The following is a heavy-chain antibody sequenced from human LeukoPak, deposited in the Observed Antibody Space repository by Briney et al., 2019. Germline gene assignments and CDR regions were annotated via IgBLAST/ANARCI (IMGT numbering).Heavy chain of an antibody. Sequence: GGSLTLSCAASGFTLRSKYMRWLRQAPGKGLEGVSVIYSGGSTYYADSVKGRFTISRDNSKNTLYLQMNSLRAEDTAVYYCARADGGFDYWGQGTLVTVSS. CDR2: IYSGGST. V-gene: IGHV3-66*02. J-gene: IGHJ4*02. CDR3: ARADGGFDY. D-gene: IGHD4-23*01. CDR1: GFTLRSKY.